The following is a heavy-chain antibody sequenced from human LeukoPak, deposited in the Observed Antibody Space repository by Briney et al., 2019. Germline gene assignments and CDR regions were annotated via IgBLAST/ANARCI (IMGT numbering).Heavy chain of an antibody. Sequence: ASVKVSCKASGYTFTSYYMHWVRQAPGQGLEWMGIINPSGGSTNYAQKFQGRVTITADKSTSTAYMELSSLRSEDTAVYYCAREVGYSSGWEDNWFDPWGQGTLVTVSS. J-gene: IGHJ5*02. CDR2: INPSGGST. CDR3: AREVGYSSGWEDNWFDP. V-gene: IGHV1-46*01. D-gene: IGHD6-19*01. CDR1: GYTFTSYY.